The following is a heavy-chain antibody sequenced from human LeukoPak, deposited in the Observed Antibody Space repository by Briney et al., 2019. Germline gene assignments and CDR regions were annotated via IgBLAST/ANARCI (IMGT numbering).Heavy chain of an antibody. Sequence: GRSLRLSCAASGFTFSNYGMHWVRQAPGKGLEWVSYISSSGSTIYYADSVKGRFTISRDNAKNSLYLQMNSLRAEDTAVYYCARDHYCSGGSCYGSDAFDIWGQGTMVTVSS. J-gene: IGHJ3*02. V-gene: IGHV3-48*04. CDR2: ISSSGSTI. CDR1: GFTFSNYG. CDR3: ARDHYCSGGSCYGSDAFDI. D-gene: IGHD2-15*01.